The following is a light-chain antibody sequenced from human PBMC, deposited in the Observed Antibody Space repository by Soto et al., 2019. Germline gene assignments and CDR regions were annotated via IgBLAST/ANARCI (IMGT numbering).Light chain of an antibody. J-gene: IGKJ4*01. CDR2: DAS. CDR3: QQSEALVLS. Sequence: DIQMTQSPSSLSASVGDRVTITCQASQDITDYLHWYQQKPGKAPRLLIYDASNLETGVPSRFSGSGSGKDFSFTISSLQPEDIATYYCQQSEALVLSFGGGTKVEIK. CDR1: QDITDY. V-gene: IGKV1-33*01.